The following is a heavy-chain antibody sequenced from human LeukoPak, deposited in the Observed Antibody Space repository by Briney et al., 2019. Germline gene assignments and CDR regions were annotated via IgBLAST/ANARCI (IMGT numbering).Heavy chain of an antibody. J-gene: IGHJ4*02. Sequence: ASVKVSRKASGYTFTSYGISWVRQTPGQGLERMGWIIAYNGNTNNTQKPQGRVTLTTDTSTSTAYRELRTVRSDDKAVYYCSRGASGGWYGVDYWGQGTMVTVSS. CDR3: SRGASGGWYGVDY. D-gene: IGHD6-19*01. V-gene: IGHV1-18*04. CDR1: GYTFTSYG. CDR2: IIAYNGNT.